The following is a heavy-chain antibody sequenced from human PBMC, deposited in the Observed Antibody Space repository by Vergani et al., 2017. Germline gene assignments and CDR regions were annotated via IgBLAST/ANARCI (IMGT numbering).Heavy chain of an antibody. J-gene: IGHJ6*02. CDR1: GGTFSSYA. D-gene: IGHD5-18*01. Sequence: QVQLVQSGAEVKKPGSSVKVSCKASGGTFSSYAISWVRQAPGQGLEWMGGIIPIFGTENYAQKFQGRVTITADKSTSTAYMELSSLRSEDTAVYYCARNPRVDTAMLDYYYYGMDVWGQGTTVTVSS. CDR2: IIPIFGTE. CDR3: ARNPRVDTAMLDYYYYGMDV. V-gene: IGHV1-69*13.